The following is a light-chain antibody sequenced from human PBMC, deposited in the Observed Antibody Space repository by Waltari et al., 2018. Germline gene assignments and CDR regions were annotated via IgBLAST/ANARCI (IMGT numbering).Light chain of an antibody. Sequence: DIQMTQSPSSLSASVGDRVTITCQASQDIKEYLNWYHQKPGEAPKLLIYDTSNLATGVPSRFRATGSGTHFSFTIISLQPEDAGTYYCQQCNNVPLTFGGGTKVQI. CDR1: QDIKEY. J-gene: IGKJ4*01. CDR3: QQCNNVPLT. V-gene: IGKV1-33*01. CDR2: DTS.